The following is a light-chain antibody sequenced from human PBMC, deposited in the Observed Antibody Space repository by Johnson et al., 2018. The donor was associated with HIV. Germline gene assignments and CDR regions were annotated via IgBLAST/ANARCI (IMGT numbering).Light chain of an antibody. J-gene: IGLJ1*01. V-gene: IGLV1-51*02. Sequence: QPVLTQPPSVSAAPGQKVTISCSGNSSNIENYFVSWYQQLPGAAPSLLIYEDNKRPSGIPDRFHGSKSGASATLGITGLQTGDEADYYCGVWDASLSPHYVFGTGTTVIVL. CDR3: GVWDASLSPHYV. CDR2: EDN. CDR1: SSNIENYF.